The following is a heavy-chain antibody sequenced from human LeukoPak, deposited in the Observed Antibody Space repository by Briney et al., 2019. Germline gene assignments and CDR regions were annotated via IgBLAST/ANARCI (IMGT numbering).Heavy chain of an antibody. Sequence: ASVKVSCKASGYTFTGYYMHCVRQAPGQGLEWMGWINPNSGGTNYAQKCQGRVTMTRDTSISTAYMEQSRLRSDDTAVYYCARAPGGGQSYYYYMDVWGKGTTVTISS. CDR3: ARAPGGGQSYYYYMDV. CDR2: INPNSGGT. CDR1: GYTFTGYY. V-gene: IGHV1-2*02. D-gene: IGHD3-16*01. J-gene: IGHJ6*03.